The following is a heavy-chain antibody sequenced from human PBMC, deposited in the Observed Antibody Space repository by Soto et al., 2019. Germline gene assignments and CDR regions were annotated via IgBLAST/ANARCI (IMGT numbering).Heavy chain of an antibody. CDR3: ARDSSNYGSGRDAFDI. D-gene: IGHD3-10*01. CDR2: ISYDGSNK. CDR1: GFTFSSYA. V-gene: IGHV3-30-3*01. J-gene: IGHJ3*02. Sequence: ESGGGVVQPGRSLRLSCAASGFTFSSYAMHWVRQAPGKGLEWVAVISYDGSNKYYADSVKGRFTISRDNSKNTLYLQMNSLRAEDTAVYYCARDSSNYGSGRDAFDIWGQGTMVTVSS.